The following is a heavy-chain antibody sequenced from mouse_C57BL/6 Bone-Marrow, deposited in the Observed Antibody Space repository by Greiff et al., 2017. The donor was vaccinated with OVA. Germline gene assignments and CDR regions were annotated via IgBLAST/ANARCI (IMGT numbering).Heavy chain of an antibody. J-gene: IGHJ4*01. CDR3: ARLGIYYYGSSLYWYAMDY. CDR1: GFTFSDYG. V-gene: IGHV5-17*01. Sequence: EVQGVESGGGLVKPGGSLKLSCAASGFTFSDYGMHWVRQAPEKGLEWVAYISSGSSTIYYADTVKGRFTISRDNAKNTLFLQMTSLRSEDTAMYYCARLGIYYYGSSLYWYAMDYWGQGTSGTVSS. D-gene: IGHD1-1*01. CDR2: ISSGSSTI.